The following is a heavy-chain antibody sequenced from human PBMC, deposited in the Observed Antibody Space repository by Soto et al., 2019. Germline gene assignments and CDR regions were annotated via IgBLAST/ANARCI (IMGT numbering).Heavy chain of an antibody. CDR1: GFTLNNHY. J-gene: IGHJ4*02. D-gene: IGHD2-21*01. CDR3: ARASLWYSTNDF. V-gene: IGHV3-53*02. CDR2: IYRGTTI. Sequence: EVQVVASGGGLNQPGGSLRLSCATSGFTLNNHYINWVRQAPGKALEWVANIYRGTTIHYADNVRGRFIISADNSKNVLSLQMDNLRVEDSAVYFCARASLWYSTNDFWSQGTLVIVSS.